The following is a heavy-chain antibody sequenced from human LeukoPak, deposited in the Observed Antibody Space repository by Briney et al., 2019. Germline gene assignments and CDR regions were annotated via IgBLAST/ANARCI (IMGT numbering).Heavy chain of an antibody. D-gene: IGHD3-3*01. J-gene: IGHJ4*02. CDR3: ARRSDFWSGYSYYFDY. V-gene: IGHV4-59*08. CDR2: IYYSGST. Sequence: NPSEALSLTCTVSGGSISSYYWSWIRQPPGKGLEWIGYIYYSGSTNYNPSLKSRVTISVDTSKNQFSLKLSSVTAADTAVYYCARRSDFWSGYSYYFDYWGQGTLVTVSS. CDR1: GGSISSYY.